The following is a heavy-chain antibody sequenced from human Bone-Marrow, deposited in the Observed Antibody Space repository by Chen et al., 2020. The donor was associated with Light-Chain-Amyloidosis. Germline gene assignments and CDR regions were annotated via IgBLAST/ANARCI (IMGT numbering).Heavy chain of an antibody. V-gene: IGHV5-51*01. D-gene: IGHD5-12*01. Sequence: EVQLEQSGPEVKKPGESLKISCKGSGYTFPNYWIGWVRQMPGKGLEWMGVIYPDDSEASYRPSFEGQVTISADKSITTAYLQWRSLKASDTAMYYCARRRDGYNFDYWGQGTLVTVSS. CDR1: GYTFPNYW. CDR2: IYPDDSEA. J-gene: IGHJ4*02. CDR3: ARRRDGYNFDY.